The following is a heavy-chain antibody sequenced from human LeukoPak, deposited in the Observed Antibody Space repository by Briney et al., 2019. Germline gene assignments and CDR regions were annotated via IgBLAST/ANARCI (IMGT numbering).Heavy chain of an antibody. D-gene: IGHD5-18*01. Sequence: GGSLRLPCAASVLTFSSYSMSWVRQAPEKGLEWVSSISSSSSYIYYADSVKGRFTISRDNAKNSLYLQMNSLRAEDTAVYYCARDSVQLWLSSPYYYYMDVWGKGTTVTISS. CDR1: VLTFSSYS. V-gene: IGHV3-21*01. CDR2: ISSSSSYI. CDR3: ARDSVQLWLSSPYYYYMDV. J-gene: IGHJ6*03.